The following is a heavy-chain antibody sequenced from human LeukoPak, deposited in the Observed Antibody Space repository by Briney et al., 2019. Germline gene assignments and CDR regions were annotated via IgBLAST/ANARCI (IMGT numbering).Heavy chain of an antibody. CDR1: GDSINGYY. Sequence: SETLSLTCTVSGDSINGYYWTWIRQPPGKGLEWIGCVYSSGSTNYNPSLKSRVTISVDTSTNQFSLKLTSVAAADTAVYYCARHRFNSVWSTFDIWGQGTMVTVSS. J-gene: IGHJ3*02. CDR2: VYSSGST. CDR3: ARHRFNSVWSTFDI. V-gene: IGHV4-59*08. D-gene: IGHD6-19*01.